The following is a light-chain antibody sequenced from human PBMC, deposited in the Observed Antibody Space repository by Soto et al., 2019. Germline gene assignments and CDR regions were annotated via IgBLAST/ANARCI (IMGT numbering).Light chain of an antibody. V-gene: IGKV3-20*01. J-gene: IGKJ1*01. CDR2: AAG. CDR1: ESVDSSY. Sequence: EIVLTQSPGTLSLSPGERATLSCRASESVDSSYLAWYQQKPGQAPRLLMYAAGTRATGIPDRFSGSGSGTDFTLTISRLEPEDFAVYYCQQYGNSRWTFGQGTKVDIK. CDR3: QQYGNSRWT.